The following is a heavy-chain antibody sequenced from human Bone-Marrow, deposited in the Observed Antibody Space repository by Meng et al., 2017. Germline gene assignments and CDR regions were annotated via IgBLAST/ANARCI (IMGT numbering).Heavy chain of an antibody. Sequence: GSLRLSCTVSGGSISSYYWSWIRQPPGKGLEWIGYIYYSGSTNYNPSLKSRVTISIDTSKNQFSLKLSSVTAADTALYYCASTPTYYYGSGSYYYFDYWGQG. J-gene: IGHJ4*02. D-gene: IGHD3-10*01. CDR1: GGSISSYY. CDR3: ASTPTYYYGSGSYYYFDY. CDR2: IYYSGST. V-gene: IGHV4-59*01.